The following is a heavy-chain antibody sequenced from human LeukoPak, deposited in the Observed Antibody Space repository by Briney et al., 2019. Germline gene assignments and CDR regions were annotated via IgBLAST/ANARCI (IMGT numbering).Heavy chain of an antibody. J-gene: IGHJ4*02. CDR1: RYTFTGYY. CDR3: ARENCSSTSCYSYFDY. D-gene: IGHD2-2*02. V-gene: IGHV1-2*02. Sequence: GSVKVSCKASRYTFTGYYMHWVRQAPGQGLEWMGWINPNSGGTNYAQKFQGRVTMTRDTSISTAYMELSRLRSDDTAVYYCARENCSSTSCYSYFDYWGQGTLVTVSS. CDR2: INPNSGGT.